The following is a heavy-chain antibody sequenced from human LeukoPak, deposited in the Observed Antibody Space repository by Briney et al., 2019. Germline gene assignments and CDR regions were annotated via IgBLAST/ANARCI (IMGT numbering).Heavy chain of an antibody. CDR1: GFTFSSYE. J-gene: IGHJ6*04. CDR2: ISSSGSTI. Sequence: GGSLRLSCAASGFTFSSYEMNWVRQAPGQGLEWVSYISSSGSTIYYADSVKGRFTISRDNAKNSLYLQMNSLRAEDTAVYYCARARGGSEYYYGMDVWGKGTTVTVSS. V-gene: IGHV3-48*03. D-gene: IGHD2-15*01. CDR3: ARARGGSEYYYGMDV.